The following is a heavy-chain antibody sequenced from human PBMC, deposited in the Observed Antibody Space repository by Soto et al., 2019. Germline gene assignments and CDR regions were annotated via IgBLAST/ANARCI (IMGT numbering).Heavy chain of an antibody. V-gene: IGHV1-18*04. CDR1: GYTFSNYA. D-gene: IGHD1-1*01. J-gene: IGHJ6*02. CDR2: ISSYNSNNGDT. CDR3: ARAELERGEVGYFGMDV. Sequence: ASVKVSCKTSGYTFSNYAISWVRQAPGQGLERFGWISSYNSNNGDTKSAQMLQGRVTMTIDTSATTAYMELRSLRSDDTAVYYCARAELERGEVGYFGMDVWAQGTTVTVSS.